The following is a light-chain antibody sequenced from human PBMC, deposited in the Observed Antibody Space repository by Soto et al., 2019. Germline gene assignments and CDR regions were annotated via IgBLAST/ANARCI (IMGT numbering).Light chain of an antibody. V-gene: IGKV4-1*01. CDR1: QTVLYSSNNKNY. CDR3: QQYYNTPLT. Sequence: DIVMTQSPDSLAVSLGERATINCKSSQTVLYSSNNKNYLAWYQQKSGQPPKLLIYLASTRESGVPDRFSGSGSGTDFTLTSSSLQAEDVAVYYCQQYYNTPLTFGGGTKVEIK. CDR2: LAS. J-gene: IGKJ4*01.